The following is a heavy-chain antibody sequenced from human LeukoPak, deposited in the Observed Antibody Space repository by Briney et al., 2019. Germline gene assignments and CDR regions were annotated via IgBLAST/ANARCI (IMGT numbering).Heavy chain of an antibody. J-gene: IGHJ4*02. CDR1: GYTFSGYY. Sequence: ASVKVSCKASGYTFSGYYIHWVRQAPGQGLEWMGWINPNSGGTNYAQKFQGRVTMTTDTSTSTAHMELRSLRSDDTAVYYCARQGYSGHSQGAADYWGQGTLVTVSS. CDR3: ARQGYSGHSQGAADY. CDR2: INPNSGGT. D-gene: IGHD4-23*01. V-gene: IGHV1-2*02.